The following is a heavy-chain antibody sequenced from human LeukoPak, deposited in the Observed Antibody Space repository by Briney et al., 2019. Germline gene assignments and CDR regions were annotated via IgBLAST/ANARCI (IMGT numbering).Heavy chain of an antibody. J-gene: IGHJ4*02. CDR2: INPNSGGT. D-gene: IGHD3-22*01. V-gene: IGHV1-2*02. Sequence: ASVKVSCKASGYTFTGYYMHWVRQAPGQGLEWMGWINPNSGGTNYAQRFQGRVTMTRDTSISTAYMELSRLRSDDTAVYYCAREWNYYDSSGYLVYWGQGTLVTVSS. CDR3: AREWNYYDSSGYLVY. CDR1: GYTFTGYY.